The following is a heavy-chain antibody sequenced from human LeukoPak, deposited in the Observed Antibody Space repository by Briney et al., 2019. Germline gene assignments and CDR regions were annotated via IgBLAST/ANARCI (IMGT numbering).Heavy chain of an antibody. D-gene: IGHD6-19*01. V-gene: IGHV1-46*01. Sequence: ASVKVSCKASGYTFTSCYMHWVRQAPGQGLEWMGIINPSGGSTSYAQKFQGRVTMTRDTSTSTVYMELSSLRSEDTAVYYCARDSLSGWYIYYYYYGMDVWGQGTTVTVSS. CDR2: INPSGGST. CDR1: GYTFTSCY. CDR3: ARDSLSGWYIYYYYYGMDV. J-gene: IGHJ6*02.